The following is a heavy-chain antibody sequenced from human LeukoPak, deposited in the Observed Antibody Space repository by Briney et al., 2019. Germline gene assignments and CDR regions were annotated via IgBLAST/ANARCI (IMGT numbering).Heavy chain of an antibody. V-gene: IGHV1-2*02. Sequence: ASLKVSCKASGYTFTGYYMHRGRQAPGQGLEWMGWINPNSVGTNYAQKFQGRVTMTRDTSISTGYMELSGLGANDPAVYYVPSLHEVGAEDFDDWGQGTLVTVSS. D-gene: IGHD1-26*01. CDR1: GYTFTGYY. CDR3: PSLHEVGAEDFDD. J-gene: IGHJ4*02. CDR2: INPNSVGT.